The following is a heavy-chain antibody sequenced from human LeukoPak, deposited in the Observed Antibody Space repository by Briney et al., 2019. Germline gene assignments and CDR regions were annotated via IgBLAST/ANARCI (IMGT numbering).Heavy chain of an antibody. CDR3: ALGGGLRGWFDP. D-gene: IGHD2-15*01. Sequence: ASVKVSCKVSGYTLTELSMHWVRQAPGKGLEWMGGFDPEDGETIYAQKFQGRVTMTEDTSTDTAYMEASSLRSEDTAVYYCALGGGLRGWFDPWGQGTLVTVSS. V-gene: IGHV1-24*01. CDR1: GYTLTELS. J-gene: IGHJ5*02. CDR2: FDPEDGET.